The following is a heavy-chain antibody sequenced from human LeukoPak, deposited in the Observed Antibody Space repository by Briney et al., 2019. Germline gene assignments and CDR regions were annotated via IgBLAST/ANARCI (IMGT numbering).Heavy chain of an antibody. Sequence: PGGSLRLSCAASGFTFSSYAMHWVRQAPGKGLEWVAVISYDGSNKYYADSVKGRFTISRDNSKNTLYLQMNSLRAEDTAVYYCARAMIAVAGTLWGQGTLVTVSS. CDR1: GFTFSSYA. CDR2: ISYDGSNK. J-gene: IGHJ4*02. V-gene: IGHV3-30-3*01. CDR3: ARAMIAVAGTL. D-gene: IGHD6-19*01.